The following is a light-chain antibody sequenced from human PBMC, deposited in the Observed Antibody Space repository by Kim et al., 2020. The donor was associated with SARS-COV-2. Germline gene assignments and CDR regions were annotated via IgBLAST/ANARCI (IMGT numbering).Light chain of an antibody. CDR2: DAS. CDR1: QSINND. J-gene: IGKJ2*01. V-gene: IGKV3-11*01. Sequence: LSPGERATLSCRASQSINNDLAWYHQKPGQAPRLLIYDASNRATGIPARFSGSGSATDFTLTISSLEPEDFAVYYCQQRGNWPPYTFGQGTKLEI. CDR3: QQRGNWPPYT.